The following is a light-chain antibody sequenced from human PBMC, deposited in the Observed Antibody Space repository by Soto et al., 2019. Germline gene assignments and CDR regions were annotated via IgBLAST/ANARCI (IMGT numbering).Light chain of an antibody. CDR2: GAA. V-gene: IGKV3-20*01. Sequence: EIVLTQSPGTLSLSPGEGASLSCRASQSVSSGAFAWYRQKPGQAPGLLIYGAATRATGIPARFSGSGSGTDFTLTISRLEPEDFVVFYCYQYGSTPPTFGQGTKVDIK. CDR3: YQYGSTPPT. CDR1: QSVSSGA. J-gene: IGKJ1*01.